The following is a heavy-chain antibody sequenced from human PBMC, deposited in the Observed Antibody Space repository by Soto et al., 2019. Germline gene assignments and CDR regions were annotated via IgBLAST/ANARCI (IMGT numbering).Heavy chain of an antibody. CDR1: GFTFSDYP. J-gene: IGHJ4*02. CDR3: ARETPSFDS. V-gene: IGHV3-48*02. D-gene: IGHD2-15*01. CDR2: IRTISSAI. Sequence: QLVESGGGLVQPGGSLRLSCAASGFTFSDYPMNWVRQAPGKGLEWVSSIRTISSAIYFADSVRGRFTISRDNARNSLYLQMTILSDEDTAVYYCARETPSFDSWGQGTLVTVSS.